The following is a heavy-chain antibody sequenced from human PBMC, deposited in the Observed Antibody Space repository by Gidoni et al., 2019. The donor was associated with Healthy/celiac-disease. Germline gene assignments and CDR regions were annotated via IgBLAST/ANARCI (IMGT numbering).Heavy chain of an antibody. J-gene: IGHJ4*02. CDR1: GFTFSSYA. V-gene: IGHV3-23*01. Sequence: EVQLLESGGGLVQPGGSLRLSCAASGFTFSSYAMSWVRQAPGKGLEWVSAISGSGGSTYYADSVKGRFTISRDNSKNTLYLQMNSLRAEDTAVYYCAKDPLGYCSSTSCYADDYWGQGTLVTVSS. CDR3: AKDPLGYCSSTSCYADDY. CDR2: ISGSGGST. D-gene: IGHD2-2*01.